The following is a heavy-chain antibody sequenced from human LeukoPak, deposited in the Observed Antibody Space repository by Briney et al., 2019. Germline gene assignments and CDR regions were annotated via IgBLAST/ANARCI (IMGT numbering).Heavy chain of an antibody. J-gene: IGHJ4*02. CDR1: GFTLSSYS. CDR2: ISSSSSYI. Sequence: AGSLRLSRAASGFTLSSYSMNWVRRAPGKGLEWVSSISSSSSYIYYADSVKGRFTISRDNAKNSLYLQMNSLRAEDTAVYYCARADYGGLWGQGTLVTVSS. D-gene: IGHD4-17*01. CDR3: ARADYGGL. V-gene: IGHV3-21*01.